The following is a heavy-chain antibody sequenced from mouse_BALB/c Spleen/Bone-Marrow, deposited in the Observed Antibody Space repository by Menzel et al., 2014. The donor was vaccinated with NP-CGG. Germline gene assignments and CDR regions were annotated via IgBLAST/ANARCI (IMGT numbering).Heavy chain of an antibody. J-gene: IGHJ4*01. V-gene: IGHV1-15*01. D-gene: IGHD2-14*01. Sequence: QVQLKESGAELVRPGASVTLSCKASGYTFTDYEMHWVKQTPVHGLEWIGAIDPETGGTAYNQKFKGKATLTADKSSSTAYMELRSLTSEDSAVYYCRAYYRYDGYAMDYWGQGTSVTFSS. CDR3: RAYYRYDGYAMDY. CDR2: IDPETGGT. CDR1: GYTFTDYE.